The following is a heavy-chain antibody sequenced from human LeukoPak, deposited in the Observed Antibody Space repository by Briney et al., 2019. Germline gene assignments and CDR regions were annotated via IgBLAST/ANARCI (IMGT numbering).Heavy chain of an antibody. D-gene: IGHD1-26*01. CDR1: GFSFRNYA. J-gene: IGHJ4*02. V-gene: IGHV3-64*02. Sequence: GGSLRLSCVASGFSFRNYAIPWVRQAPGKGLEYVSVINTDGRITYYADSVKGRFTISRDNSKNTVYLQMGSLRGEDMAVYYCTRDGGSFCDFDYWGQGTLVTVSS. CDR2: INTDGRIT. CDR3: TRDGGSFCDFDY.